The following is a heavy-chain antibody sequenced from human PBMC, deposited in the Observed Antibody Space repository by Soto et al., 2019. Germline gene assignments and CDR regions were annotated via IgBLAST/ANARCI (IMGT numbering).Heavy chain of an antibody. CDR3: AKSQEIGTHFFDS. Sequence: GGSLRLSCEASGFTFSGFDMHWVRQPTGKGLEWVSSIGTAGDTYYAVSVKGRFTISRDNAKNSLSLQMNSLRAGDMAVYFCAKSQEIGTHFFDSWGQGTQVTVSS. J-gene: IGHJ4*02. CDR1: GFTFSGFD. V-gene: IGHV3-13*01. D-gene: IGHD6-13*01. CDR2: IGTAGDT.